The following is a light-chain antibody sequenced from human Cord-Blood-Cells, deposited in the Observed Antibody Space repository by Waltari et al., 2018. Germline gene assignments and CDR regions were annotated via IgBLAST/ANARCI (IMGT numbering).Light chain of an antibody. J-gene: IGLJ2*01. CDR1: SRDVGSYNL. V-gene: IGLV2-23*01. CDR3: CSYAGSSTYVV. Sequence: QSALTHPAPVSGSPGQSIPISSTGTSRDVGSYNLVSWYQQHPGKAPKLMIYEGSKRPSGVSNRCSGSKSGNTASLTISGLQAEDEADYYCCSYAGSSTYVVFGGGTKLTVL. CDR2: EGS.